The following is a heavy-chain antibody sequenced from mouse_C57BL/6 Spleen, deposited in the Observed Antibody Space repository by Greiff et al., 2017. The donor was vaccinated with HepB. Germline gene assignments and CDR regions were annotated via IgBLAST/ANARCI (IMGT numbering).Heavy chain of an antibody. V-gene: IGHV3-6*01. CDR2: ISYDGSN. CDR3: ARDRAYYSNGGYAMDY. J-gene: IGHJ4*01. D-gene: IGHD2-5*01. Sequence: EVKVEESGPGLVKPSQSLSLTCSVTGYSITSGYYWNWIRQFPGNKLEWMGYISYDGSNNYNPSLKNRISITRDTSKNQFFLKLNSVTTEDTATYYCARDRAYYSNGGYAMDYWGQGTSVTVSS. CDR1: GYSITSGYY.